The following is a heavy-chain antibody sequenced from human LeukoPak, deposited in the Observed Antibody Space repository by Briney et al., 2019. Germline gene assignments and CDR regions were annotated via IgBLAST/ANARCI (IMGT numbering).Heavy chain of an antibody. J-gene: IGHJ3*02. D-gene: IGHD3-10*01. V-gene: IGHV4-59*02. CDR3: ARSDYHGSGSHTVFDAFDI. CDR2: IDDSGNT. CDR1: GGSVSSYF. Sequence: SATLSLTCTVSGGSVSSYFWSWIRRPPGKGLEWLGYIDDSGNTNYNPSLKSQVSISIDKSKNQFSLKLSSVTAADTAMYYCARSDYHGSGSHTVFDAFDIWGQGTRVTVSS.